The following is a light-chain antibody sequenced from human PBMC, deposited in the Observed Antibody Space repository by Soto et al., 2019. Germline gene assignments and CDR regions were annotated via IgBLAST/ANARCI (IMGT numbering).Light chain of an antibody. CDR2: GAS. CDR1: QSVRSSY. V-gene: IGKV3-20*01. J-gene: IGKJ4*01. CDR3: QHYGNSLT. Sequence: EIVLTQSPGTLSLSPGERATLSCRASQSVRSSYLAWYQQQPGQSPRLLIYGASSRATGIPDRFSGSGSGPDFTLTIIRLEPEDFAVYYCQHYGNSLTFGGGTKVEIK.